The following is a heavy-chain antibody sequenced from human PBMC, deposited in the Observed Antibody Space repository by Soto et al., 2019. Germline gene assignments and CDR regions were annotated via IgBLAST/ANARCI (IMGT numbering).Heavy chain of an antibody. CDR1: GFTFSSYG. D-gene: IGHD3-22*01. CDR2: ISYDGSNK. J-gene: IGHJ5*02. CDR3: VGGYYFGAS. Sequence: QVQLVESGGGVVQPGRSLRLSCAASGFTFSSYGMHWVRQAAGKGLQWVAVISYDGSNKYYADSVKGRSTISRDNSKNTLYLQMKRLRAEDAAVYYCVGGYYFGASWGQGALVTVSS. V-gene: IGHV3-30*03.